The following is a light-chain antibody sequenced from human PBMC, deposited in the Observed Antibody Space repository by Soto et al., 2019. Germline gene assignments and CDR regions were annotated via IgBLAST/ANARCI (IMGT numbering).Light chain of an antibody. Sequence: DIVLTQSPATLSLSPGERATLSCGASQTASSSYLAWYQQKPGLAPRLLIYDASSRATGIPDRFSGSGSGTDFTLTISRLEPEDFAVYYCQQYGSSPYTFGQGTKLEIK. CDR3: QQYGSSPYT. CDR1: QTASSSY. CDR2: DAS. V-gene: IGKV3D-20*01. J-gene: IGKJ2*01.